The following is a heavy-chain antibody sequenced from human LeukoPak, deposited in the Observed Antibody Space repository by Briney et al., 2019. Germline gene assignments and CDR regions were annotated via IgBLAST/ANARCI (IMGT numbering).Heavy chain of an antibody. V-gene: IGHV4-59*08. CDR1: GGSISSYY. CDR2: VYYSGST. Sequence: PSETLSLTCTASGGSISSYYWTWIRQPPGKGLEWIGYVYYSGSTNYNPSLKTRLHLSVDTSKNRFSLKLSSVTAADTAVYYCASSPRLTTSWFLFDSWGHGTLVTVSS. D-gene: IGHD2-2*01. J-gene: IGHJ5*01. CDR3: ASSPRLTTSWFLFDS.